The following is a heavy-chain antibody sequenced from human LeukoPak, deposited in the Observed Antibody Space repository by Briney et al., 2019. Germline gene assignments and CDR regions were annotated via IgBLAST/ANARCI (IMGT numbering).Heavy chain of an antibody. CDR2: ISSSSSTI. CDR3: ARDGAFDY. V-gene: IGHV3-48*01. J-gene: IGHJ4*02. D-gene: IGHD1-26*01. Sequence: PGGSLRLSCAASGFTFSSYSMNWVRQAPGKGLEWVSYISSSSSTIYYADSVKGRFTISRDNAKNTLYLQMNSLRAEDTAVYYCARDGAFDYWGQGTLVTVSS. CDR1: GFTFSSYS.